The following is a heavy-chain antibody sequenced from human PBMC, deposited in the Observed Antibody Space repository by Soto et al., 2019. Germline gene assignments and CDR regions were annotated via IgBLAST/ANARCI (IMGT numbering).Heavy chain of an antibody. Sequence: QVQLVLSGAEVKKPGASVKVSCKASGYTFTGYYMHWVRQAPGQGLEWMGWINPNSGGTNYAQKFQGWVTMTRDTSISTAYMELSRLRSDDTAVYYCARGGGMTTVTTNYFDYWGQGTLVTVSS. CDR3: ARGGGMTTVTTNYFDY. J-gene: IGHJ4*02. D-gene: IGHD4-17*01. CDR1: GYTFTGYY. CDR2: INPNSGGT. V-gene: IGHV1-2*04.